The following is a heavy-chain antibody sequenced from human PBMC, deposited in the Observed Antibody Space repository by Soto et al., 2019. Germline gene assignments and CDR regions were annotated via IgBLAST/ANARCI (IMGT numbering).Heavy chain of an antibody. CDR3: VRHGSYGSGSFSFNP. V-gene: IGHV4-39*01. J-gene: IGHJ5*02. CDR2: VYYSGST. Sequence: QLQLQESGPGLVKPSETLSLTCSVSGDSISNTDYYWGWIRQPPGKGLEWIGSVYYSGSTYYSPSLKSRLNISVDTSKNLVSLNLTSVTAADTALYYCVRHGSYGSGSFSFNPWGQGILVTVSS. D-gene: IGHD3-10*01. CDR1: GDSISNTDYY.